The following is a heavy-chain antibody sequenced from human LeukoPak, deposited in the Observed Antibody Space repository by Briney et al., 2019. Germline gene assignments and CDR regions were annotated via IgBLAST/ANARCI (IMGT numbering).Heavy chain of an antibody. D-gene: IGHD2-21*01. CDR3: ITPLPYSAQ. CDR2: IYSGGST. J-gene: IGHJ4*02. V-gene: IGHV3-53*01. Sequence: GGSLRLSCAASGFTVSSDYMSWVRQAPGKGLEWVSIIYSGGSTFYADSVKGRFSISRDNSKNTLYLQMNSLKTEDTAVYYCITPLPYSAQGGQGTLVTVSS. CDR1: GFTVSSDY.